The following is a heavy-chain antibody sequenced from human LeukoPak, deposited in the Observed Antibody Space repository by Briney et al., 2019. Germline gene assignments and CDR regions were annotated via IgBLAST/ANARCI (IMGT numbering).Heavy chain of an antibody. CDR2: ISYDGSNK. J-gene: IGHJ4*02. V-gene: IGHV3-30-3*01. D-gene: IGHD6-19*01. CDR1: GFTFSNYA. Sequence: GGSLRLSCAASGFTFSNYAMHWVRQAPGKGLEWVAVISYDGSNKYYADSVKGRFTISRDNSKNTLYLQMNSLRAEDTAVYYCASSGWYLYFDYWGQGTLVTVSS. CDR3: ASSGWYLYFDY.